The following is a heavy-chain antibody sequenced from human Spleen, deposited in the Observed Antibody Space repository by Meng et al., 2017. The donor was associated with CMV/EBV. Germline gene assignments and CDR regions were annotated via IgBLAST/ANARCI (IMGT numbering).Heavy chain of an antibody. D-gene: IGHD3-3*01. CDR2: IYYSGST. Sequence: SETLSLTCTVSGGSISSYYWSWIRQPPGKGLEWIGYIYYSGSTNYNPSLKSRVTISVDTSKNQFSLKLSSVTAADTAVYYCARARFGVVSYYYYGMDVWGQGTTVTVSS. CDR1: GGSISSYY. J-gene: IGHJ6*02. CDR3: ARARFGVVSYYYYGMDV. V-gene: IGHV4-59*01.